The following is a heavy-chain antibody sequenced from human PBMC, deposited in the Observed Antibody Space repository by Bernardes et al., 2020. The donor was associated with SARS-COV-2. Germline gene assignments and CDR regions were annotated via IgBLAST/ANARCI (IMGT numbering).Heavy chain of an antibody. CDR2: IKQDGSEK. D-gene: IGHD2-15*01. CDR3: ARDGLGNGGNYYYYGMDV. Sequence: GGSLRLSCAASGFTFSSYWMSWVRQAPGKGLEWVANIKQDGSEKYYVDSVKGRFTISRDNAKNSLYLQMNSLRAEDTAVYYCARDGLGNGGNYYYYGMDVWGQGTTVTVSS. V-gene: IGHV3-7*03. J-gene: IGHJ6*02. CDR1: GFTFSSYW.